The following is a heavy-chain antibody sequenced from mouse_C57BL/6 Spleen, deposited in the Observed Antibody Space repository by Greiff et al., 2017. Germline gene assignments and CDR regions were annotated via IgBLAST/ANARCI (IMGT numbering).Heavy chain of an antibody. Sequence: VQLQQPGAELVMPGASVKLSCKASGYTFTSYWMHWVKQRPGQGLEWIGEIDPSDSYTNYNQKFKGNSTLTVDKSSSTAYMQLSSLTSEGSAGYYEARGGGSTMVTTNYAMDYWGQGTSVTVSS. V-gene: IGHV1-69*01. CDR1: GYTFTSYW. D-gene: IGHD2-2*01. CDR2: IDPSDSYT. CDR3: ARGGGSTMVTTNYAMDY. J-gene: IGHJ4*01.